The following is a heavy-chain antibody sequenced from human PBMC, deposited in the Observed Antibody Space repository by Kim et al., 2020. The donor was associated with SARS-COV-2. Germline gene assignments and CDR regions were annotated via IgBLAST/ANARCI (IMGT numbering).Heavy chain of an antibody. V-gene: IGHV4-39*01. Sequence: LKSRVTISIDTSKNQFSLKLTSVTAADTAVYYCANLYRLVTIEDYFYGWDVWGQGTTVTVSS. J-gene: IGHJ6*02. CDR3: ANLYRLVTIEDYFYGWDV. D-gene: IGHD4-17*01.